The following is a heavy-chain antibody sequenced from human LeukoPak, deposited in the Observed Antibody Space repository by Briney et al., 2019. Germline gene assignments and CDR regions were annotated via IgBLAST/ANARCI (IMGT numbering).Heavy chain of an antibody. Sequence: GRSLSLFRAGYSSSFNNYATNSVRLPPGGGLGWVVCVDGSGHSTYYSAFVRSRCTISRDSTGMYLQLGSLSAEDSAIYYCAKSMTGVFSTPDHPNFFDSWGQGSLVAVSS. J-gene: IGHJ5*01. CDR1: SSSFNNYA. V-gene: IGHV3-23*01. D-gene: IGHD3/OR15-3a*01. CDR3: AKSMTGVFSTPDHPNFFDS. CDR2: VDGSGHST.